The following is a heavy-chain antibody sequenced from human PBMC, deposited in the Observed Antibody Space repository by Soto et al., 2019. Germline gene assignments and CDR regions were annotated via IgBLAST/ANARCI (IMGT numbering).Heavy chain of an antibody. CDR1: GDTVSSSSAA. CDR2: TYYRSKWYN. CDR3: ARGGYSMDV. V-gene: IGHV6-1*01. J-gene: IGHJ6*02. Sequence: SQTLSLTCAISGDTVSSSSAAWSWIRHSPSRGLEWFGKTYYRSKWYNEYAVSVKSRISINADTSKNQFSLQLDSVTPEDTAVYYCARGGYSMDVWGQGTTVTVSS.